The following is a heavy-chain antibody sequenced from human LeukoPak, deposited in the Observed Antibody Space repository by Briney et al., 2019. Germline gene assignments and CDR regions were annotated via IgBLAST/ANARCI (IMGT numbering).Heavy chain of an antibody. CDR3: ARESESSGWYDY. CDR1: GFTFSSYG. J-gene: IGHJ4*02. D-gene: IGHD6-19*01. V-gene: IGHV3-43*02. Sequence: PGGSLRLSCAASGFTFSSYGMHWVRQAPGKGLEWVSLISGDGGSTFYADSVKGRFTISRDNSKNSLYLQMSSLRSEDTALYYCARESESSGWYDYWGQGTLVTVSS. CDR2: ISGDGGST.